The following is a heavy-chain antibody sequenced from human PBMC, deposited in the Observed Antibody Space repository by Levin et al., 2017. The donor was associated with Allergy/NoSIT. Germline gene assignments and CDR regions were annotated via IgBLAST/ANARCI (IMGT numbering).Heavy chain of an antibody. CDR3: ANGPRNPFGPAFDI. J-gene: IGHJ3*02. CDR2: ISGSGGST. Sequence: GESLKISCAASGFTFSSYAMSWVRQAPGKGLEWVSAISGSGGSTYYADSVKGRFTISRDNSKNTLYLQMNSLRAEDTAVYYCANGPRNPFGPAFDIWGQGTMVTVSS. CDR1: GFTFSSYA. V-gene: IGHV3-23*01. D-gene: IGHD3-16*01.